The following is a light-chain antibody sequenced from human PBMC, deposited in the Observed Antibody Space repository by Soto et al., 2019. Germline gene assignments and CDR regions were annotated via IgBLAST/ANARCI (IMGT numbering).Light chain of an antibody. J-gene: IGLJ3*02. V-gene: IGLV2-11*01. CDR3: QSYDTSLSGWV. Sequence: QSVLTQPHSVSGSPGQSVTISCTGTSVDVGAYDFVSWYQQHPGKAPKLLIYVVSGRPSGVPHRFSGSKSGNAASLTISGLQAEDEADYYCQSYDTSLSGWVFGGGTKVTVL. CDR2: VVS. CDR1: SVDVGAYDF.